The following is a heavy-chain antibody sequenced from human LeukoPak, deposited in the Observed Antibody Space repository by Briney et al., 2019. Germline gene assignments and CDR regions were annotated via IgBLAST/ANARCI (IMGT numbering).Heavy chain of an antibody. J-gene: IGHJ3*02. CDR2: ISAYNGNT. CDR1: GYTFTIYG. V-gene: IGHV1-18*01. CDR3: ARPRGSYCSSTSCFDAFDI. D-gene: IGHD2-2*01. Sequence: ASVNVSCKPSGYTFTIYGISWVRQAPGQGLEWMGWISAYNGNTNYAQKLQGRVTMTTDTSTSTAYMELRSLRSDDTAVYYCARPRGSYCSSTSCFDAFDIWGQGTMVTVSS.